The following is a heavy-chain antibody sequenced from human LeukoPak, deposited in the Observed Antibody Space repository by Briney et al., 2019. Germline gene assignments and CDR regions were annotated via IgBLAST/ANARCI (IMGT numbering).Heavy chain of an antibody. J-gene: IGHJ3*02. CDR2: IYYSGST. CDR1: GGSISSYY. Sequence: SETLSLTCTVSGGSISSYYWSWIRQPPGKGLEWIGYIYYSGSTNYNPSLKSRVTISVDTSKNQFSLKLSSVTAADTAVYYCAGTYSGSPDAFDIWGQGTMVTVSS. V-gene: IGHV4-59*01. CDR3: AGTYSGSPDAFDI. D-gene: IGHD1-26*01.